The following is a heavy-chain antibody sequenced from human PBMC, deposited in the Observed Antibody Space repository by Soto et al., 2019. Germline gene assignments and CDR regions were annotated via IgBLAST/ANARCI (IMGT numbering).Heavy chain of an antibody. V-gene: IGHV3-49*03. CDR1: GFTFGDYA. D-gene: IGHD5-18*01. J-gene: IGHJ5*02. CDR2: IRSKAYGGTT. Sequence: GGSLRLSCTASGFTFGDYAMSWFRQAPGKGLEWVGFIRSKAYGGTTEYAASVKGRFTISRDDSKSIAYLQMNSLKTEDTAVYYCTRDPDTNWFDPWGQGTLVNVSS. CDR3: TRDPDTNWFDP.